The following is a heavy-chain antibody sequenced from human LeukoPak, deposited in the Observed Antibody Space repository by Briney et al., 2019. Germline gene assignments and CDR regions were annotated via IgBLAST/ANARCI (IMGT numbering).Heavy chain of an antibody. Sequence: PSETLSLTCTVSGGSISSSSYYWGWIRQPPGKGLEWIGSIYYSGSTYYNPSLKSRVTIPVDTSKNQFSLKLSSVTAADTAVYYCARRRHYWHYDILTGQRRNNWFDPWGQGTLVTVSS. D-gene: IGHD3-9*01. J-gene: IGHJ5*02. CDR2: IYYSGST. CDR3: ARRRHYWHYDILTGQRRNNWFDP. CDR1: GGSISSSSYY. V-gene: IGHV4-39*01.